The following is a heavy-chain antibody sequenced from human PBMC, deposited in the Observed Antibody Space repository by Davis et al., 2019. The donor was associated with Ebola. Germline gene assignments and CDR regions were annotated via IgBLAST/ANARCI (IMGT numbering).Heavy chain of an antibody. V-gene: IGHV3-7*01. Sequence: GESLKISCAASGFTFSSYWMSWVRQAPGKGLEWVANIKQDGSEKYYVDSVKGRFTISRDNAKNSLYLQMNSLRAEDTAVYYCTAGGDSPSDYWGQGTLVTVSS. CDR2: IKQDGSEK. CDR3: TAGGDSPSDY. D-gene: IGHD2-21*02. CDR1: GFTFSSYW. J-gene: IGHJ4*02.